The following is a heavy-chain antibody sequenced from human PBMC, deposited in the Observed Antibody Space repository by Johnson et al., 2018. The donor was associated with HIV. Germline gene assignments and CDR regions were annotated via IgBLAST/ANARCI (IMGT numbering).Heavy chain of an antibody. CDR1: GFTFSSYA. Sequence: VQLVESGGGVVQPGRSLRLSCAASGFTFSSYAMHWVRQAPGKGLEWVAVISYDGSNKYYADSVKGRFTISRDNSKNTLYLQMNSLRAEDTALYYCASVYYDILTGYYYDAFDIWGQGTMVTVSS. CDR3: ASVYYDILTGYYYDAFDI. CDR2: ISYDGSNK. V-gene: IGHV3-30-3*01. D-gene: IGHD3-9*01. J-gene: IGHJ3*02.